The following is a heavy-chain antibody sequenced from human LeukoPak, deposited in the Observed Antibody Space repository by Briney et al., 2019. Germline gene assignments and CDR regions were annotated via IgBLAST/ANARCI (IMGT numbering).Heavy chain of an antibody. CDR1: GYSFSDYH. D-gene: IGHD6-13*01. Sequence: GAPVTVSCKASGYSFSDYHIHWVRQAPGQGLEWMGWINPNSDGTNYAQKFQGRVTMTRDTSISTAYMELSRLRSDDTAVYYCAREPGIGMGSSCFDYWGQGTLVTVSS. V-gene: IGHV1-2*02. CDR2: INPNSDGT. CDR3: AREPGIGMGSSCFDY. J-gene: IGHJ4*02.